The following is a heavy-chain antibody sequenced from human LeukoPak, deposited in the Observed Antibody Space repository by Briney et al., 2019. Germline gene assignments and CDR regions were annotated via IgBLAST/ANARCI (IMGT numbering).Heavy chain of an antibody. J-gene: IGHJ5*02. CDR1: GGSISSYY. CDR3: ARESYGDYPWFDP. Sequence: NPSETLSLTCTVSGGSISSYYWSWIRQPPGEGLEWIGYIYYSGSTNYNPSLKSRVTISVDTSKNQFSLKLSSVTAADTAVYYCARESYGDYPWFDPWGQGTPVTVSS. CDR2: IYYSGST. D-gene: IGHD4-17*01. V-gene: IGHV4-59*01.